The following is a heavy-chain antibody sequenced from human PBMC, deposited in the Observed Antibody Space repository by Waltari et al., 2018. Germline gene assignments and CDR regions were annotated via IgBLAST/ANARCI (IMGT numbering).Heavy chain of an antibody. V-gene: IGHV3-21*04. D-gene: IGHD6-6*01. Sequence: EVQLVESGGGLVKPGGSLRLSCAASGFTFSSYSMNWVRQAPGKGLEWVSSISSSSSYIYYADAVKGRFTIARDNAKNSLYLQMNSLRAEDTAVYYCAREASSSFYWGQGTLVTVSS. J-gene: IGHJ4*02. CDR1: GFTFSSYS. CDR2: ISSSSSYI. CDR3: AREASSSFY.